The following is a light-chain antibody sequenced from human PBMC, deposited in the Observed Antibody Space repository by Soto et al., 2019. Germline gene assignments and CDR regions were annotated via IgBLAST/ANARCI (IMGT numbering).Light chain of an antibody. CDR2: DAS. Sequence: DIQLTETCSTLSASVGDXLTITCRASQTISRWLAWYQQKPGRAPKLLIYDASTLESGVPSRFSGSGSETEFTLTISRLQPDDFATYFCHSRAFGQGTRLEI. V-gene: IGKV1-5*01. CDR1: QTISRW. CDR3: HSRA. J-gene: IGKJ5*01.